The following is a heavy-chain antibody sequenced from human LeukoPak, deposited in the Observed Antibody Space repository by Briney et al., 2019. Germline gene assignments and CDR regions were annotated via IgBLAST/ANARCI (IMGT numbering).Heavy chain of an antibody. CDR2: ISSSSTI. Sequence: GGSLRLSCAASGFTFSSYSMNWVRQAPGKGLEWVSYISSSSTIYYADSVKGRFTISRDNAKNSLYLQMNSLRAEDTAVYYCARRRWGSSGYYYPDAFDIWGQGTMVTVSS. CDR3: ARRRWGSSGYYYPDAFDI. D-gene: IGHD3-22*01. J-gene: IGHJ3*02. V-gene: IGHV3-48*01. CDR1: GFTFSSYS.